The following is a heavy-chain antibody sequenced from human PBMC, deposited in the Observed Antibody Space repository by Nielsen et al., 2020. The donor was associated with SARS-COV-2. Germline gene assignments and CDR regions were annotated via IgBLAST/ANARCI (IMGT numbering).Heavy chain of an antibody. D-gene: IGHD2-21*01. CDR2: VYHSGAT. CDR3: ARGNLVVVPSPKLGLGPIYFYFYLDV. Sequence: SETLSLTCAVFGGSVNTHAWWSWVRQAPGKGLEWIGEVYHSGATNYNPSLRSRVTLSMDKSRNQFSLKMTAVTAADTAVYFCARGNLVVVPSPKLGLGPIYFYFYLDVWGKGASVTVSS. CDR1: GGSVNTHAW. V-gene: IGHV4-4*02. J-gene: IGHJ6*03.